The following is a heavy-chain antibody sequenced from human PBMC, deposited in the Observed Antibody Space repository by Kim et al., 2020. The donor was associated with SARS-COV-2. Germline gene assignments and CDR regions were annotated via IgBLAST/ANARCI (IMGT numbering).Heavy chain of an antibody. Sequence: GSLRLSCAASGFTFSSYWMSWVRQAPGKGLEWVANIKQDGSEKYYVDSVKGRFTISRDNAKNSLYLQMNSLRAEDTAVYYCARDIVGSEDYGDYVGYYYYYGMDVWGQGTTVTVSS. CDR3: ARDIVGSEDYGDYVGYYYYYGMDV. CDR1: GFTFSSYW. CDR2: IKQDGSEK. V-gene: IGHV3-7*01. D-gene: IGHD4-17*01. J-gene: IGHJ6*02.